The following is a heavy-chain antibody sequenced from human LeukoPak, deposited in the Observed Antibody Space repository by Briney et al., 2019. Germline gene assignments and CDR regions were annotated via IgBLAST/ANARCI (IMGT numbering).Heavy chain of an antibody. CDR1: GGTFSSYA. CDR3: ARVNIVVVPAASYYYYGMDV. Sequence: SVKVSCKASGGTFSSYAISWVRQAPGQGLEWMGGIIPIFGTANYAQKFQGRVTITADESTSTAYMELSSLRSKDTAVYYCARVNIVVVPAASYYYYGMDVWGQGTTVTVSS. CDR2: IIPIFGTA. D-gene: IGHD2-2*01. V-gene: IGHV1-69*13. J-gene: IGHJ6*02.